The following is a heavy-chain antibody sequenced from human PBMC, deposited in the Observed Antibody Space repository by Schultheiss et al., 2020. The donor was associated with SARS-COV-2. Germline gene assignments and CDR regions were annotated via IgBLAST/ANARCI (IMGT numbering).Heavy chain of an antibody. D-gene: IGHD6-19*01. V-gene: IGHV4-34*01. CDR3: ARHSHSSGWTGDWFDP. J-gene: IGHJ5*02. CDR1: GGSFSGYY. CDR2: IYHSGST. Sequence: SETLSLTCAVYGGSFSGYYWSWIRQPPGKGLEWIGSIYHSGSTYYNPSLKSRVTISVDTSKDQFSLRLSSVTAADTAVYYCARHSHSSGWTGDWFDPWGQGTLVTVSS.